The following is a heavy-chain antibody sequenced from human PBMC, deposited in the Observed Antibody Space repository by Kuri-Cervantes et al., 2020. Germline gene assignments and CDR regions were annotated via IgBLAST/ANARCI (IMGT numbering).Heavy chain of an antibody. D-gene: IGHD2-21*02. V-gene: IGHV1-69*13. J-gene: IGHJ4*02. CDR2: IIPIFGTA. CDR3: ARSRVTGDYFDY. CDR1: GGTFSSYA. Sequence: SVKVSCKASGGTFSSYAISWVRQAPGQGLEWMGGIIPIFGTANYAQKFQGRVTITADESTSTAYMELSSLGSEDTAVYYCARSRVTGDYFDYWGQGTLVTVSS.